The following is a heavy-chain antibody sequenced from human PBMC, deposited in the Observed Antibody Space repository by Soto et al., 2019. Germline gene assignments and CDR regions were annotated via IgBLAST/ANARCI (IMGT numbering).Heavy chain of an antibody. CDR1: GFTFSSYE. CDR3: ARDGIAVAVGAFDI. CDR2: ISISGSTI. D-gene: IGHD6-19*01. J-gene: IGHJ3*02. Sequence: EVQLVESGGGLVQPGGSLRLYCAASGFTFSSYEMNWVRQAPGKGLEWVSYISISGSTIYYADSVKGRFTISRDNAKNSLYLQMNSLRAEDTAVYYCARDGIAVAVGAFDIWGQGTMVTVSS. V-gene: IGHV3-48*03.